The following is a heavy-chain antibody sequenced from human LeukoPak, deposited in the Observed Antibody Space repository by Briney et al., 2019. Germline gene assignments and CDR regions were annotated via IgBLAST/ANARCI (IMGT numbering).Heavy chain of an antibody. CDR3: ARSEGDAFDI. J-gene: IGHJ3*02. CDR1: GGSVSSGSYY. CDR2: IYYSGST. V-gene: IGHV4-61*01. Sequence: PSETLSLTCTVSGGSVSSGSYYWSWIRQPPGKGLEWIGYIYYSGSTNYNPSFKSRVTISVDTSKNQFSLKLSSVTAADTAVYYCARSEGDAFDIWGQGTMVTVSS.